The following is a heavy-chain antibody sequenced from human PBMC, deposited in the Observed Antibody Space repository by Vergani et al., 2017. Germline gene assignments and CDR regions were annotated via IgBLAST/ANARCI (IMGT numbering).Heavy chain of an antibody. CDR3: ATQSSSWYAEYFQQ. Sequence: VQLVESGGGLVKPGGSLRLSCAASGFTFSDYYMSWIRQAPGKGLEWVSYISSSGSTIYYADSVKGRFTISRDNAKNALYLQMNSRRAEDTAVYYCATQSSSWYAEYFQQWGEGRLVTV. V-gene: IGHV3-11*01. CDR1: GFTFSDYY. J-gene: IGHJ1*01. CDR2: ISSSGSTI. D-gene: IGHD6-13*01.